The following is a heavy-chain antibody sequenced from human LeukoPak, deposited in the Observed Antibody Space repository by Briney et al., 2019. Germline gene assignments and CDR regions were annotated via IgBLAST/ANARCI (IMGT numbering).Heavy chain of an antibody. CDR3: AKDFTSWFTGGFDY. V-gene: IGHV3-23*01. CDR2: ITGSGCTT. Sequence: RGSLRLSCAASGFSSFAMNWVRQAPGKGLEWVSSITGSGCTTYYTDSVNGRFIISRDISKNTLYLQMNGLRAEDTAVYYCAKDFTSWFTGGFDYWGQGTLVAVSS. J-gene: IGHJ4*02. CDR1: GFSSFA. D-gene: IGHD3-10*01.